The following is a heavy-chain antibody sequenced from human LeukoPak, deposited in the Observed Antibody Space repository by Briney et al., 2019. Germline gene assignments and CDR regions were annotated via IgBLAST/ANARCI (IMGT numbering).Heavy chain of an antibody. V-gene: IGHV4-4*07. D-gene: IGHD6-6*01. CDR1: GGSISSYY. J-gene: IGHJ6*03. CDR2: IYTSGST. Sequence: SETLSLTCSVSGGSISSYYWSWIRQPAGKGLQWIGRIYTSGSTNYNPSLKSRVTISVDKSKNQFSLKLSSVTAADTAVYYCARDRTLHSSSYYYYYYMDVWGKGTTVTVSS. CDR3: ARDRTLHSSSYYYYYYMDV.